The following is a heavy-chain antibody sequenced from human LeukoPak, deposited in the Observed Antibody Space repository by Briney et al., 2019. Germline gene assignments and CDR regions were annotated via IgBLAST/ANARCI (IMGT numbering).Heavy chain of an antibody. V-gene: IGHV3-48*02. D-gene: IGHD6-19*01. Sequence: PGGSLRLSCAASGFNFRTYSMNWVRQAPGKGLEWVSYISSGSGTIYYAHSLKGRFTISRDNAKNSLYLQMNSLRDEDTAVYCCARGGLEWLSYWGQGTLVTVSS. CDR2: ISSGSGTI. J-gene: IGHJ4*02. CDR3: ARGGLEWLSY. CDR1: GFNFRTYS.